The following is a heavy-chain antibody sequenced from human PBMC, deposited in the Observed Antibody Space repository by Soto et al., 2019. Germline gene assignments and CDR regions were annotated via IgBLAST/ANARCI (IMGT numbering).Heavy chain of an antibody. J-gene: IGHJ6*02. CDR2: IYYSGST. Sequence: SETLSLTCTVSGGSISSSSYYWGWIRQPPGKGLEWIGSIYYSGSTYYNPSLKSRVTISVDTSKNQFSLKLSSVTAADTAVYYCASSPQRLLWFGELFTDHNYYYYGMDVWGQGTTVTVSS. CDR1: GGSISSSSYY. D-gene: IGHD3-10*01. V-gene: IGHV4-39*01. CDR3: ASSPQRLLWFGELFTDHNYYYYGMDV.